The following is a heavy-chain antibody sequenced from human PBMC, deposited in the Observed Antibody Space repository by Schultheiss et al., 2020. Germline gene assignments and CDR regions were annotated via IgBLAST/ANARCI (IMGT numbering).Heavy chain of an antibody. Sequence: GESLKISCAASGFTFSSYSMNWVRQAPGKGLEWVSSITGTSNNIFYAESVKGRFTISRDNAKSTVFLQMNSLTAEDTAIYYCARDRGGIGLDAFDIWGQGTLVTVSS. CDR3: ARDRGGIGLDAFDI. D-gene: IGHD3-16*01. CDR2: ITGTSNNI. V-gene: IGHV3-21*01. CDR1: GFTFSSYS. J-gene: IGHJ4*02.